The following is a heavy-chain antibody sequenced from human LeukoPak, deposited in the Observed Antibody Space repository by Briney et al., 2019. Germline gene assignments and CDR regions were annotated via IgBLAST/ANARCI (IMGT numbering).Heavy chain of an antibody. CDR1: GYSFTSYW. V-gene: IGHV5-10-1*01. D-gene: IGHD1-26*01. J-gene: IGHJ5*02. CDR2: IDPSDSYT. Sequence: GESLKISCKGSGYSFTSYWISWVRQMPGKGLEWMGRIDPSDSYTNSSPSFQGHVTISADKSISTAYLQWSSLKASDTAMYYCARRVGATGWFDPWGQGTLVTVSS. CDR3: ARRVGATGWFDP.